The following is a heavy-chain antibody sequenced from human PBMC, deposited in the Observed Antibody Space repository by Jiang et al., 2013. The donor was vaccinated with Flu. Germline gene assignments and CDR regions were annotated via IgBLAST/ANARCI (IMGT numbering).Heavy chain of an antibody. D-gene: IGHD4-23*01. J-gene: IGHJ4*02. CDR3: ARRRDSNSFVRGLDS. Sequence: PSLKSRVTISVDKSHNQFSLRLSSMTAADTAVYYCARRRDSNSFVRGLDSWGQGTLVTVSS. V-gene: IGHV4-39*01.